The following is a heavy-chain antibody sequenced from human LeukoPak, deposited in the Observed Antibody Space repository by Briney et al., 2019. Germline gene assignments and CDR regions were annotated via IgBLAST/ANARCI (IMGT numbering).Heavy chain of an antibody. CDR3: ARRSSGWFLWGYFQH. CDR1: GGSISSYY. V-gene: IGHV4-59*12. D-gene: IGHD6-19*01. CDR2: IYYSGST. Sequence: PSETLSLTCTVSGGSISSYYWSWIRQPPGKGLEWIGYIYYSGSTNYNPSLKSRVTISVDTSKNQFSLKLSSVTAADTAVYYCARRSSGWFLWGYFQHWGQGTLVTVSS. J-gene: IGHJ1*01.